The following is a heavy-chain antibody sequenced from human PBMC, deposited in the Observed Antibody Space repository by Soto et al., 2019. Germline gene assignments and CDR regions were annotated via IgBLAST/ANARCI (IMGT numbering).Heavy chain of an antibody. V-gene: IGHV1-18*01. CDR2: ISAYNGNT. J-gene: IGHJ5*02. CDR3: ARDRIAARKNWFDP. D-gene: IGHD6-6*01. CDR1: GYTFTSYG. Sequence: ASVKVSWKASGYTFTSYGISWVRQAPGQGLEWMGWISAYNGNTNYAQKLQGRVTMTTDTSTSTAYMELRSLRSDDTAVYYCARDRIAARKNWFDPWGQRTPVTVSS.